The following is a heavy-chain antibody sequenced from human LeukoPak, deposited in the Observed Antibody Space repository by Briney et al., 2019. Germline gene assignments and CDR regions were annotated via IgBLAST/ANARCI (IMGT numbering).Heavy chain of an antibody. J-gene: IGHJ6*02. CDR1: GFTFSSSW. Sequence: GGSLRLSCAASGFTFSSSWMSWVRQAPGKGLEWVAVIWYDGSKKYYADSVKGRFTISRDNSKNTLYLQMNSLRAEDTAVYYCAREQQWLDSNCGMDVWGQGTTVTVSS. V-gene: IGHV3-33*08. CDR2: IWYDGSKK. CDR3: AREQQWLDSNCGMDV. D-gene: IGHD6-19*01.